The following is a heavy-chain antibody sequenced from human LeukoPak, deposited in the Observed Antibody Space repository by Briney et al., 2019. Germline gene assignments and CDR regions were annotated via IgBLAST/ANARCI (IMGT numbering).Heavy chain of an antibody. D-gene: IGHD5-24*01. CDR1: GLTFSSYA. Sequence: PGGSLRLSCAASGLTFSSYAMSWVRQAPGKGLEWVSAISGSGGSTYYADSVKGRFTSSRDNSKNTLYLQMNSLRAEDTAVYCCAKEERFKYYFDYWGQGTLVTVSS. V-gene: IGHV3-23*01. CDR2: ISGSGGST. J-gene: IGHJ4*02. CDR3: AKEERFKYYFDY.